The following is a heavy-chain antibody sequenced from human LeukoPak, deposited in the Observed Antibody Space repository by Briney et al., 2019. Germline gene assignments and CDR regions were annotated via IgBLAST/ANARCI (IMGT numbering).Heavy chain of an antibody. V-gene: IGHV4-59*01. CDR3: ARGGARGSSAFDI. J-gene: IGHJ3*02. D-gene: IGHD3-10*01. CDR2: FYYGGGT. Sequence: SSETLSLTCTVSGDSISAFYWSWIRQPPGKGLEWMGFFYYGGGTTYNPSLKSRVTILIETSKHQFSLKLRSVTAADTAVYYCARGGARGSSAFDIWGQGTMVTVSS. CDR1: GDSISAFY.